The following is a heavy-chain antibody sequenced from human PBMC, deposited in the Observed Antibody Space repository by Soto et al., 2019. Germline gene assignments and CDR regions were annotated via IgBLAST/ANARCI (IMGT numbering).Heavy chain of an antibody. Sequence: EVQLVESVGGLVQPGGSLRLSCAASGFTFDDYAIHWVRQAPGKGLEWVSGISWNGAATGYMNSVKGRFSISRDNTKNTLYLQMNSLRSEDTAVYYCANLPLYGSGFDCWGQGTLVTVSS. V-gene: IGHV3-9*01. D-gene: IGHD3-10*01. CDR3: ANLPLYGSGFDC. CDR2: ISWNGAAT. J-gene: IGHJ4*02. CDR1: GFTFDDYA.